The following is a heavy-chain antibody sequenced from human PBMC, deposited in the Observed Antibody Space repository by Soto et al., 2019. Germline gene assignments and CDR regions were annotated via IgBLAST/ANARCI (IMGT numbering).Heavy chain of an antibody. Sequence: QVQLVQSGAEVKWPGASVKVSCKASGYTFINYYIHWVRQAPGQGLEWMGIINPSAAATNYAQSFQGRVTVTRVTSTSTVYLDLSSLRSDDTAVYYCARARDTSGYAALDYWVQGTLVTVSS. CDR1: GYTFINYY. V-gene: IGHV1-46*01. CDR3: ARARDTSGYAALDY. CDR2: INPSAAAT. D-gene: IGHD3-22*01. J-gene: IGHJ4*02.